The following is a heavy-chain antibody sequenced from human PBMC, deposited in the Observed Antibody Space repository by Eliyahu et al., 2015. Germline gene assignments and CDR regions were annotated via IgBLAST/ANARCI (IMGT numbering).Heavy chain of an antibody. CDR1: GXXFSSYS. CDR2: ISSSSSYI. J-gene: IGHJ4*02. D-gene: IGHD1-26*01. Sequence: EVQLVESGGGLVKPGGSLRLSCAASGXXFSSYSMNWVRQAPGKGLEWVSSISSSSSYIYYADSVKGRFTISRDNAKNSLYLQMNSLRAEDTAVYYCARDGGSYFAWDYWGQGTLVTVSS. V-gene: IGHV3-21*01. CDR3: ARDGGSYFAWDY.